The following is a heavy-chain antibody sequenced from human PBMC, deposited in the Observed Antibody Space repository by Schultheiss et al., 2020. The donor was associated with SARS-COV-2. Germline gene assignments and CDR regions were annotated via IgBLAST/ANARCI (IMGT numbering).Heavy chain of an antibody. CDR3: ARGILERYRREFDY. J-gene: IGHJ4*02. D-gene: IGHD1-1*01. Sequence: SQTLSLTCAISGDSVSSNSAAWNWIRQSPSRGLEWLGRTYYRSKWYNDYAVSVKSRITINPDTSKNQFSLQLNSVTHEDTAVYYCARGILERYRREFDYWGQGTLVTVSS. CDR1: GDSVSSNSAA. CDR2: TYYRSKWYN. V-gene: IGHV6-1*01.